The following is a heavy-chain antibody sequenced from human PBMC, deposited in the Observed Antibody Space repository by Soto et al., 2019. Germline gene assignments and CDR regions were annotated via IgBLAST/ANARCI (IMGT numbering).Heavy chain of an antibody. J-gene: IGHJ5*02. CDR1: GFTFSSYS. Sequence: EVQLVESGGGLVQPGGSLRLSCAASGFTFSSYSMNWVRQAPGKGLEWVSYISSSSSTIYYADSVKGRFTISRDNAKNSLYLQMNSLRDEDTAVYYCARGADYDSSGIRLNWFDPWGQGNLVTVSS. D-gene: IGHD3-22*01. CDR3: ARGADYDSSGIRLNWFDP. CDR2: ISSSSSTI. V-gene: IGHV3-48*02.